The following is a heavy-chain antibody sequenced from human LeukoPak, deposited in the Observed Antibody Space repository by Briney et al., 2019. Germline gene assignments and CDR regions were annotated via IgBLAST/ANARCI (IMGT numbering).Heavy chain of an antibody. D-gene: IGHD3/OR15-3a*01. J-gene: IGHJ4*02. Sequence: GGSLRLSCAASGFTVSSYYMSWVRQAPDMGLEWVSVLYNGGTTYYADSVKGRFTISRDNSKNTVYLQMDSLRAEDTAVYYCAREPGTDYRKYYFDYWGQGTLVTVSS. CDR2: LYNGGTT. CDR1: GFTVSSYY. V-gene: IGHV3-53*01. CDR3: AREPGTDYRKYYFDY.